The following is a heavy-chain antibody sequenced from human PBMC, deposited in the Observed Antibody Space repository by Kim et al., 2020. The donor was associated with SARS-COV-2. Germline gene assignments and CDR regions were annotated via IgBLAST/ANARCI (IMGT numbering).Heavy chain of an antibody. D-gene: IGHD2-2*01. CDR3: AREAIIMIPAAHFDH. V-gene: IGHV3-48*02. Sequence: GGSLRLSCAASGFTFGTYSMNWVRQAPGKGLEWISYISSSSSTIYYADSVQGRFTISRDNAKNSLYLQMNSLRDEDTAVYYCAREAIIMIPAAHFDHWGQGALVTVSS. CDR2: ISSSSSTI. J-gene: IGHJ4*02. CDR1: GFTFGTYS.